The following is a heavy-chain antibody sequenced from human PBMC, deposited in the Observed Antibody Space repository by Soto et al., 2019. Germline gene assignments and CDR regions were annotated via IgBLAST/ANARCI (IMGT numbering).Heavy chain of an antibody. CDR3: ARGNYCSSTSCYWFDP. J-gene: IGHJ5*02. Sequence: GASVKVSCKASGYTFTSYDINWARQATGQGLEWMGWMNPNSGNTGYAQKFKGRVTMTRNTSISTAYKELSSLRSEDTAVYYCARGNYCSSTSCYWFDPWGQGTLVTVSS. CDR1: GYTFTSYD. V-gene: IGHV1-8*01. D-gene: IGHD2-2*01. CDR2: MNPNSGNT.